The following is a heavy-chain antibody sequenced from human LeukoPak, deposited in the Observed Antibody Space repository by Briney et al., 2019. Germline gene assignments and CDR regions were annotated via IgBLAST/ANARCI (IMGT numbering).Heavy chain of an antibody. V-gene: IGHV3-30-3*01. CDR1: GFTFSSYA. D-gene: IGHD4-17*01. CDR2: ISYDGSNK. J-gene: IGHJ4*02. CDR3: ARDLYGDFHFTFDY. Sequence: GGSLRLSCAASGFTFSSYAMRWVRQAPGKGLEWVAVISYDGSNKYYADSVKGRFTISRDNSKNTLYLQMNSPRAEDTAVYYCARDLYGDFHFTFDYWGQGTLVTVSS.